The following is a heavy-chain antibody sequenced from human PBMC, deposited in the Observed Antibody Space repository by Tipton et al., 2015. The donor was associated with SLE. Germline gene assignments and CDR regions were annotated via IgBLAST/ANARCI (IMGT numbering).Heavy chain of an antibody. CDR3: ARSGTARIAGAGPTFDT. CDR2: IYYSGST. CDR1: GGSISSYY. V-gene: IGHV4-59*01. Sequence: TLSLTCTVSGGSISSYYWSWIRQPPGKGLEWIGNIYYSGSTNYNPSLKSRVTISVDTSKNQFSLKLSSVTAADTAVYYCARSGTARIAGAGPTFDTWGQGTMVTVSS. J-gene: IGHJ3*02. D-gene: IGHD6-19*01.